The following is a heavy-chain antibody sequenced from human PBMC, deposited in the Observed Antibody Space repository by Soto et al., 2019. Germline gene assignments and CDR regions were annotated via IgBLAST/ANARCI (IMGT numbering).Heavy chain of an antibody. D-gene: IGHD6-13*01. Sequence: QVQLVESGGGLIKSGGSLRLSCAASGFTFSDYYMSWIRQAPGKGLEWVSYISRSGSTIYYADSVEGRFTISRDNAKNSLYLQMNSLRAEDTAVYYCARKPYSSSWSDYWGQGTLVTVSS. J-gene: IGHJ4*02. CDR1: GFTFSDYY. CDR3: ARKPYSSSWSDY. V-gene: IGHV3-11*01. CDR2: ISRSGSTI.